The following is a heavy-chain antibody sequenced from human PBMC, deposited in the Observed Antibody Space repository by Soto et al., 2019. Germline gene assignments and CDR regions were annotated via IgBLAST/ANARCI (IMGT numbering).Heavy chain of an antibody. J-gene: IGHJ6*04. V-gene: IGHV1-18*04. Sequence: ASVKVSCKASGYTFTSYGISWVRQAPGQGLEWMGWISAYNGNTNYAQKLRGRVTMTTDTSTSTAYMELRSLRSDDTAVYYCARDRGSSSWYPSYYYYYGMDVWGKGTTVTVSS. CDR3: ARDRGSSSWYPSYYYYYGMDV. D-gene: IGHD6-13*01. CDR1: GYTFTSYG. CDR2: ISAYNGNT.